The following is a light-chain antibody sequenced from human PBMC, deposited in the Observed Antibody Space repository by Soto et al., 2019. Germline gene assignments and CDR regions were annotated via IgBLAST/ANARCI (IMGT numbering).Light chain of an antibody. Sequence: QSALTQPASVSGSPGQSITISCTGTSSDIGAYKFVSWYQQHPGKAPKLMIYEAINWPSGVSNRFSGSKSGNTASLTISGLQAEDEADYYCTSYTTSSPVVFGGGTKLTVL. CDR2: EAI. J-gene: IGLJ2*01. CDR1: SSDIGAYKF. CDR3: TSYTTSSPVV. V-gene: IGLV2-14*01.